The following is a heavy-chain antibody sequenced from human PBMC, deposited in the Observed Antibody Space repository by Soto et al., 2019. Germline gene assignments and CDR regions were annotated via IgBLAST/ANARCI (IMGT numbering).Heavy chain of an antibody. CDR1: GFSFSSYW. V-gene: IGHV3-74*01. D-gene: IGHD3-10*01. Sequence: GGSLRLSCAASGFSFSSYWMHWVRHVPGKGLVWVSRINTDGSSTTYADSVKGRFTISRDNAKNTLYLQMNSLRAEDSAVYYCVRSSGSPNWFDPWGLGTLVTVSS. J-gene: IGHJ5*02. CDR3: VRSSGSPNWFDP. CDR2: INTDGSST.